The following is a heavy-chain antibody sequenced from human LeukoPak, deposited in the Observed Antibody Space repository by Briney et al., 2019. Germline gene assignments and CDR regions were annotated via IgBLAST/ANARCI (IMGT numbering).Heavy chain of an antibody. Sequence: EGSLRLSCAASGFTFSSYAMSWVRQAPGKGLEWVSAISGSGGSTYYADSVKGRFTISRDNSKNTLYLQMNSLRAEDTAVYYCAKASYYDFWSGINWFDPWGQGTLVTVSS. CDR2: ISGSGGST. J-gene: IGHJ5*02. V-gene: IGHV3-23*01. D-gene: IGHD3-3*01. CDR1: GFTFSSYA. CDR3: AKASYYDFWSGINWFDP.